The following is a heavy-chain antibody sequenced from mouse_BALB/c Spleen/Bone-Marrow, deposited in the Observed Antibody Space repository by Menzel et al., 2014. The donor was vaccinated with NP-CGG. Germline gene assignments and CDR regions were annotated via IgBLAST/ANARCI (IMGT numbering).Heavy chain of an antibody. Sequence: VQLQQSGAELVKPGASVKLSCKASGYTFTNYWMHWVKQRPGQGLEWIGEIDPSDSYSNYNQNFKGKATLTVDKSSSTAYMQLTSLTSEAPAFYYCARGVIYYYAMDYWGQGTSVTVSS. CDR3: ARGVIYYYAMDY. J-gene: IGHJ4*01. CDR1: GYTFTNYW. V-gene: IGHV1-69*02. CDR2: IDPSDSYS.